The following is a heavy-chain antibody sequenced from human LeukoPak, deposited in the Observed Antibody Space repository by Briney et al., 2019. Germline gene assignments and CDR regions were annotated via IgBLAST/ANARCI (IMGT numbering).Heavy chain of an antibody. CDR3: ARSEDLSYFDY. V-gene: IGHV3-9*01. D-gene: IGHD1-14*01. CDR1: GFTLDDYA. Sequence: PGGSLRLSCAASGFTLDDYAMHWVRHAPGKGLEGVSGIRWNSGRIVYGDCVKGRFTISRDNAKNSLYLQMNSLRAEDTALYYCARSEDLSYFDYWGQGTLVTVSS. CDR2: IRWNSGRI. J-gene: IGHJ4*02.